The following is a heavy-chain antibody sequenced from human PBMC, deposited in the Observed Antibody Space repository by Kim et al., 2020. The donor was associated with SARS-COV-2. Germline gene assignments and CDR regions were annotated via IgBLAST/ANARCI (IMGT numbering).Heavy chain of an antibody. Sequence: SVKVSCKASGFTFTSSAVQWVRQARGQRLEWIGWIVVGSGNTNYAQKFQERVTITRDMSTSTAYMELSSLRSEDTAVYYCAAPGYYDSSGPHHWGQGTLVTVSS. V-gene: IGHV1-58*01. CDR1: GFTFTSSA. D-gene: IGHD3-22*01. CDR3: AAPGYYDSSGPHH. J-gene: IGHJ5*02. CDR2: IVVGSGNT.